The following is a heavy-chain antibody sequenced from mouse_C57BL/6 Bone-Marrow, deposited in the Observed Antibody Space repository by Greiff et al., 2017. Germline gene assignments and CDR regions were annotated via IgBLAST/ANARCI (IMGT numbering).Heavy chain of an antibody. V-gene: IGHV1-4*01. J-gene: IGHJ4*01. Sequence: VQLQQSGAELARPGASVKMSCKASGYTFTSYTMHWVKQRPGQGLEWIGYINPSSGYTKYNQKFKDKATLTADKSSSTAYMQLSRLTSEDSAVYYCARRRKLGRGYAMDYWGQGTSVTVSS. CDR1: GYTFTSYT. D-gene: IGHD4-1*01. CDR2: INPSSGYT. CDR3: ARRRKLGRGYAMDY.